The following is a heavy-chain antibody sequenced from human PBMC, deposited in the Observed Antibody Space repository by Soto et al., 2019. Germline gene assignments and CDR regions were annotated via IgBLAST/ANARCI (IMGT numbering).Heavy chain of an antibody. CDR3: AKEKIVVVVGGMDV. Sequence: PGGSLRLSCAASGFTFSSYGMHWVRQAPGKGLEWVAVISYDGSHKFYADSVEGRFTISRDNSKNTLYLQMNSLRAEDTAVYYCAKEKIVVVVGGMDVWGQGTTVTAP. CDR2: ISYDGSHK. D-gene: IGHD2-15*01. V-gene: IGHV3-30*18. CDR1: GFTFSSYG. J-gene: IGHJ6*02.